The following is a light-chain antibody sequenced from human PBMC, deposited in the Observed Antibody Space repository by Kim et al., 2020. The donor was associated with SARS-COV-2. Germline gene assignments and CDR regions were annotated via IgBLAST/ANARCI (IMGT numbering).Light chain of an antibody. Sequence: NFMLTQPHSVAESPGMTVTISCTRSSGSIASNYVQWYQQRPGSAPTTVIYEDNQRPSGVPDRFSGSIDSSSNSASLTISGLKTDDEAEYYCQSYDGSSLVFGGGPQLTVL. CDR1: SGSIASNY. J-gene: IGLJ3*02. V-gene: IGLV6-57*03. CDR2: EDN. CDR3: QSYDGSSLV.